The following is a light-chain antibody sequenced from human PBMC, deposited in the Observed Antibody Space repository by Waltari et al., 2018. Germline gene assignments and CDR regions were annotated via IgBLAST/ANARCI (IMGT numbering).Light chain of an antibody. V-gene: IGKV4-1*01. CDR3: QQYHSVPRT. J-gene: IGKJ1*01. Sequence: DIVLTQSPDSLAVSLGGRATINCKSSQSVLYSPNNKNYLGWFQQKTGQPPKLLIYWASMRESGVPDRFSGSGSGTDFTLTISSLQAEDVAVYYCQQYHSVPRTFGQGTKVEI. CDR1: QSVLYSPNNKNY. CDR2: WAS.